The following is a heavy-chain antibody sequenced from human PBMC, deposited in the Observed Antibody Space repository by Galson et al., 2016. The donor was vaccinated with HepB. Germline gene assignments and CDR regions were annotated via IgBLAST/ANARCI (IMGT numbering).Heavy chain of an antibody. V-gene: IGHV3-33*01. J-gene: IGHJ4*02. Sequence: SLRLSCAASGLTVSDYGMTWVRQAPGKGLEWVALMWHDGRKTYYPDSLRGRFTIARDTSKNTLYLQIDSLRVEDTAIYYCASQQLWPSFDYWGQGILVTVSS. CDR1: GLTVSDYG. D-gene: IGHD5-18*01. CDR2: MWHDGRKT. CDR3: ASQQLWPSFDY.